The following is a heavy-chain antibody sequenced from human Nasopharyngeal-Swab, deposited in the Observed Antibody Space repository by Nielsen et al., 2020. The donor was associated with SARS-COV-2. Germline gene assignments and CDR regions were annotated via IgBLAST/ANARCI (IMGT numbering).Heavy chain of an antibody. CDR2: IKQDGSGK. D-gene: IGHD5-12*01. CDR1: GFTFSSYW. V-gene: IGHV3-7*01. Sequence: GGSLRLSCAASGFTFSSYWMSWVRQAPGKGLEWVANIKQDGSGKYYVDSVKGRFTISRDNAKNSLYLQMNSLRAEDTAVYYCARATIVATIFGYYYYYYMDVWGKGTTVTVSS. J-gene: IGHJ6*03. CDR3: ARATIVATIFGYYYYYYMDV.